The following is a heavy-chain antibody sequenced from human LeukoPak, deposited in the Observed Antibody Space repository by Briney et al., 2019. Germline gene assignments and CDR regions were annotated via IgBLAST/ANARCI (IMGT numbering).Heavy chain of an antibody. D-gene: IGHD3-22*01. Sequence: ASVKVSCKASGGTFRSNAISWVRQAPGQGLEWMGGITPIFGTANYAQKFQGRVTITADESTSTAYMELSSLRSEDTAVYYCARAGGPYYYDSSGYPYYFDYWGQGTLVTVSS. J-gene: IGHJ4*02. V-gene: IGHV1-69*13. CDR1: GGTFRSNA. CDR2: ITPIFGTA. CDR3: ARAGGPYYYDSSGYPYYFDY.